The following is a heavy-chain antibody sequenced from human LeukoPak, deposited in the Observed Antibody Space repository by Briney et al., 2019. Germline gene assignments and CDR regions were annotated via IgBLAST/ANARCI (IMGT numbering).Heavy chain of an antibody. CDR2: IYYSGST. CDR3: ARAGPYYAGGYFDL. Sequence: SETLSLTCTVSGGSISSGDYYWSWIRQPPGKGLEWIGYIYYSGSTYYNPSLKSRVTISVDTSKNQFSLKLSSVTAADTAVYYCARAGPYYAGGYFDLWGRGTLVTVSS. D-gene: IGHD3-22*01. V-gene: IGHV4-30-4*08. CDR1: GGSISSGDYY. J-gene: IGHJ2*01.